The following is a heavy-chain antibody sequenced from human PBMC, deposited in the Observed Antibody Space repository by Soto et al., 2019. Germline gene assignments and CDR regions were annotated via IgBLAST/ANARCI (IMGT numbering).Heavy chain of an antibody. CDR1: GGSINSYY. CDR3: ARVWGGAFDI. Sequence: SETLSLTCAVSGGSINSYYWSWIRQPPGKGLEWIGYIYYSGSTNYNPSLKSRVTISVDTSKNQFSLKLSSVTAADTAVYYCARVWGGAFDIWGQGTMVT. D-gene: IGHD3-10*01. J-gene: IGHJ3*02. CDR2: IYYSGST. V-gene: IGHV4-59*01.